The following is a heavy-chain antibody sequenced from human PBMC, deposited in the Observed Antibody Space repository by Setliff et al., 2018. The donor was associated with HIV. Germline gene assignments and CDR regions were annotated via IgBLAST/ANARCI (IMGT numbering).Heavy chain of an antibody. V-gene: IGHV3-30*02. CDR1: GFSFNSYG. D-gene: IGHD5-12*01. CDR2: IWYDERHK. Sequence: QPGGSLRLSCTFYGFSFNSYGMHWVRQAPGKGLEWVASIWYDERHKYYANSVKGRFTISRDNPKSSLYLQMTSLKTEDTAFYYCASEGVASIYWGQGTLVTVSS. J-gene: IGHJ4*02. CDR3: ASEGVASIY.